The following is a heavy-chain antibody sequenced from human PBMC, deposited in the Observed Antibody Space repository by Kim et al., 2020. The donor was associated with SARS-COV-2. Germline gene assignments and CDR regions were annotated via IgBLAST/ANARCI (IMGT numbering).Heavy chain of an antibody. CDR1: GFTFSSYG. Sequence: GGSLRLSCAASGFTFSSYGMHWVRQAPGKGLEWVAVISYDGSNKYYADSVKGRFTISRDNSKNTLYLQMNSLRAEDTAVYYCAKDMSRRFGELVNYWGQGTLVTVSS. CDR2: ISYDGSNK. V-gene: IGHV3-30*18. J-gene: IGHJ4*02. D-gene: IGHD3-10*01. CDR3: AKDMSRRFGELVNY.